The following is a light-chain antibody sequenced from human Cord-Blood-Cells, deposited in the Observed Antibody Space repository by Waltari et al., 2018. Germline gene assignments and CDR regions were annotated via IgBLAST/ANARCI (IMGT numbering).Light chain of an antibody. Sequence: QSALTQPASVSGSPGQSITISCTGTSSDVGSYTLVSWYQQHPGKAPKLVIYEASKRPSGGSNRFSGSKSGKTASLTISGLQAEDEADYYCCSYAGSSTLVCGGGTKLTVL. J-gene: IGLJ2*01. CDR1: SSDVGSYTL. CDR2: EAS. CDR3: CSYAGSSTLV. V-gene: IGLV2-23*01.